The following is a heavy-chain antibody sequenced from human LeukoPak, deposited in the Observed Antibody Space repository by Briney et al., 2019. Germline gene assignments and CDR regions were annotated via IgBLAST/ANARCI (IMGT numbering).Heavy chain of an antibody. J-gene: IGHJ4*02. CDR2: ISSSGSTI. D-gene: IGHD6-13*01. Sequence: PGGSLRLSCAASGFTFSSYEMNWVRQAPGKGLEWVSYISSSGSTIYYADSVKGRFTISRDNAKNSLYLQMNSLRAEDTAVYYCARDLIAAAGTFDDYWGQGTLVTVSS. CDR3: ARDLIAAAGTFDDY. V-gene: IGHV3-48*03. CDR1: GFTFSSYE.